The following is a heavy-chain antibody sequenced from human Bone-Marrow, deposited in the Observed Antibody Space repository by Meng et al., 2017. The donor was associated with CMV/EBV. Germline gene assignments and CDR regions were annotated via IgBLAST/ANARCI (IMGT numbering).Heavy chain of an antibody. J-gene: IGHJ6*02. CDR3: AKVCRCDMTLFGDLVPGDGMDV. Sequence: GESLKISCSASGFTFSSYAMNWVRQAPGKGLEWVSVIYSDYSRPYYVDSVKGRFTIFREDSKDTLYLEMNSLRVEDTAVDYCAKVCRCDMTLFGDLVPGDGMDVWGQGTTVTVSS. CDR2: IYSDYSRP. CDR1: GFTFSSYA. V-gene: IGHV3-23*03. D-gene: IGHD3-3*01.